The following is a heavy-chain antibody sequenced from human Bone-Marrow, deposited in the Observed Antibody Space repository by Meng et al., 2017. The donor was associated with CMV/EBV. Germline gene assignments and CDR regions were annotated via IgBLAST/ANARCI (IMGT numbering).Heavy chain of an antibody. CDR3: AKALRYCISTTCYSPFDY. CDR1: GFTFSSYS. Sequence: GESLKISCAASGFTFSSYSMNWVRQAPGKGLEWVSSISSSSSYIYYADSVKGRFTISRDNAKNSLYLQMNSLRAEDTALYYCAKALRYCISTTCYSPFDYWGQGTLVTVSS. D-gene: IGHD2-2*01. CDR2: ISSSSSYI. V-gene: IGHV3-21*04. J-gene: IGHJ4*02.